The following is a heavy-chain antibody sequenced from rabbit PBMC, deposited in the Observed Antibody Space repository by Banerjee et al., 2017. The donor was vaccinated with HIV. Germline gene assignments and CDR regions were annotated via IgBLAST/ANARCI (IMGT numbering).Heavy chain of an antibody. CDR1: GFDFSTYG. D-gene: IGHD4-1*01. CDR2: ITYGGTT. V-gene: IGHV1S21*01. Sequence: SLKLSCKASGFDFSTYGVNWVRQAPGKGLEWIGYITYGGTTDYASWVNGRFTISLDNAQNTVYLQLNSLTAADTATYFCARDLAGVIGWNFGLWGQGTLVTV. CDR3: ARDLAGVIGWNFGL. J-gene: IGHJ3*01.